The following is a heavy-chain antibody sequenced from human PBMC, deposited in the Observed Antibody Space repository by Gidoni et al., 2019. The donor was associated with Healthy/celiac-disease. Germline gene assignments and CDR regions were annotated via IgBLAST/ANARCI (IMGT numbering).Heavy chain of an antibody. CDR2: TSGSGGRT. V-gene: IGHV3-23*01. CDR3: AKYSSSQFDY. CDR1: GFTFSSYA. D-gene: IGHD6-13*01. J-gene: IGHJ4*02. Sequence: EVQLLASGGGLVQPGGSLRLSCAASGFTFSSYAMSWVRQAPGKGLEWVSVTSGSGGRTYYADSVKGRFTISRDNSKNTLYLQMNSLRAEDTAVYYCAKYSSSQFDYWGQGTLVTVSS.